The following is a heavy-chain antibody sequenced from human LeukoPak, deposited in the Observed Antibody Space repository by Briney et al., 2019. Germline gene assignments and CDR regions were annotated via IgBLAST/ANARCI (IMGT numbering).Heavy chain of an antibody. CDR3: ARYLRGSSSRCFDY. CDR2: INHSREN. V-gene: IGHV4-34*01. J-gene: IGHJ4*02. Sequence: SETLSLTCAVYGGSFSAYYWSWIRQPPGKGLEWIGEINHSRENNYNPSLKSRVTISIDTSKNQFSLEVSSVPAAGTPVYYCARYLRGSSSRCFDYWGPGTLVTVSS. CDR1: GGSFSAYY. D-gene: IGHD6-13*01.